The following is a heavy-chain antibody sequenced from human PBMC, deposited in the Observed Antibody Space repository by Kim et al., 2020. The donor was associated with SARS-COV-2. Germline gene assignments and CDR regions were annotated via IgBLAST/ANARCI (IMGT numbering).Heavy chain of an antibody. CDR3: HTGGSRGY. J-gene: IGHJ4*02. Sequence: GGSLRLSCAASGFTFNNAWMTWVRQAPGKGLEWVGRIKGKTDGGTTDYAAPVKGRFTISRDDSKNTLYLEMNSLKIEDTAVYYCHTGGSRGYWGQGTLVTVSS. D-gene: IGHD2-15*01. CDR2: IKGKTDGGTT. CDR1: GFTFNNAW. V-gene: IGHV3-15*01.